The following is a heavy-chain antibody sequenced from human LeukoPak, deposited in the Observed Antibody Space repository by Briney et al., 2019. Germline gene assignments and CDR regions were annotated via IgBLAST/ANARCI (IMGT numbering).Heavy chain of an antibody. Sequence: ASXXVSCKASGYTFTSYGISWVRQAPGQGLEWMGWISAYNGNTNYAQKLQGRVTMTTDTSKRTAYMELRRLRYEEKAVYYCARVVILEQQLPYFDYWGQGTLVTVSS. CDR3: ARVVILEQQLPYFDY. V-gene: IGHV1-18*01. CDR1: GYTFTSYG. D-gene: IGHD6-13*01. CDR2: ISAYNGNT. J-gene: IGHJ4*02.